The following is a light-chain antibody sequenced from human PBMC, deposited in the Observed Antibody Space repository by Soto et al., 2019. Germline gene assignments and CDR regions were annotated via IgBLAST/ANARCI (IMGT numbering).Light chain of an antibody. Sequence: DIMMAQSPSFVSASVGDRVTITCRASQAVSTWLAWYQQKPGDAPKLLIYAASTLQSGVPSRFSGSGSGTDLTLTIRSLQPEDFATYYCQQANSFPRTFGGGTKVEIK. CDR3: QQANSFPRT. J-gene: IGKJ4*01. V-gene: IGKV1-12*01. CDR2: AAS. CDR1: QAVSTW.